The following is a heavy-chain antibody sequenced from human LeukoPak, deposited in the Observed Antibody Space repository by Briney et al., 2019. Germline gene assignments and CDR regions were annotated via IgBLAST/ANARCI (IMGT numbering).Heavy chain of an antibody. CDR2: ISSSSTYI. CDR3: GTWTTVASYFDY. V-gene: IGHV3-21*06. Sequence: GGSLRLTCAASGFTFSTYSMNWVRQAPGKGLEWVSSISSSSTYIYYADSVKGRFTISRDNAKNSLYLQMDSLRAEDTAVYYCGTWTTVASYFDYWGQGTLVTVSS. D-gene: IGHD4-17*01. J-gene: IGHJ4*02. CDR1: GFTFSTYS.